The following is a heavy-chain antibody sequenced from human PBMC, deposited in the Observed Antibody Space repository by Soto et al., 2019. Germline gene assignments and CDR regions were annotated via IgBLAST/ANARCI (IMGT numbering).Heavy chain of an antibody. CDR1: GFSLSTSGVG. CDR2: IFWDDEK. Sequence: SGPTLVNPTQTLTLTCSFSGFSLSTSGVGVGWIRQPPGKALEWLALIFWDDEKRYSPSLRSRLTITKDTSKNQVVLTMTNMDPVDTATYYCAHRQDPVRYCQHWGQGTLVTVSS. CDR3: AHRQDPVRYCQH. J-gene: IGHJ1*01. V-gene: IGHV2-5*02. D-gene: IGHD2-15*01.